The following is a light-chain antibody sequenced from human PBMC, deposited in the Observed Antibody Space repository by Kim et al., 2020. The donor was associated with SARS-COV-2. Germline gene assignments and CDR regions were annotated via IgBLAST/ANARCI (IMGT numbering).Light chain of an antibody. CDR3: QQYNNYWT. CDR2: RAS. CDR1: QSVSTN. J-gene: IGKJ1*01. Sequence: EIVMRQSPATLSVSPGERATLSCRASQSVSTNLAWYQHKPGRAPRLLIYRASTRATGVPARFSGSRSGTEFTLTISSLQSEDFAVYYCQQYNNYWTFGQGTKVEIK. V-gene: IGKV3-15*01.